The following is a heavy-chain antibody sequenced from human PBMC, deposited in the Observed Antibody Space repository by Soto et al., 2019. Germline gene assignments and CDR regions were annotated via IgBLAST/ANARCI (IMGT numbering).Heavy chain of an antibody. J-gene: IGHJ3*02. V-gene: IGHV3-23*01. CDR2: ISGSGGST. Sequence: GGSLRLSCAASGFTFSSYAMSCVRQAPGKGLEWVSAISGSGGSTYYADSVKGRFTISRDNSKNTLYLQMNNLRAEDTAVYYCGRVRGYCSGGSCSGDHAFDIWGQGKMVTVS. CDR3: GRVRGYCSGGSCSGDHAFDI. D-gene: IGHD2-15*01. CDR1: GFTFSSYA.